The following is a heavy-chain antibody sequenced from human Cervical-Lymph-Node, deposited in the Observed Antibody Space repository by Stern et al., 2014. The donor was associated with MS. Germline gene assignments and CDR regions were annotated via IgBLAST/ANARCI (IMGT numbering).Heavy chain of an antibody. J-gene: IGHJ4*02. CDR2: IYYSGSN. V-gene: IGHV4-39*01. D-gene: IGHD6-19*01. CDR3: ARAVAGSTEFDY. Sequence: QVQLQESGPGLVKPSETLSLTCTVSGGSISSSNYYWGWIRQPPGKGLEWIGNIYYSGSNYCNPSLKSRLTISVDTSKNRFSLKRSSGTAADTAVYFCARAVAGSTEFDYWGQGTLVTVSS. CDR1: GGSISSSNYY.